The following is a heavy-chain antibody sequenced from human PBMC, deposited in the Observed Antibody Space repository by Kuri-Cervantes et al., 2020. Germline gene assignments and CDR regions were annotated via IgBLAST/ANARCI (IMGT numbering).Heavy chain of an antibody. CDR3: ASPKDYDFWSGSPNSYYYGMDV. CDR2: ISAYNGNT. V-gene: IGHV1-18*01. CDR1: GYTFTSYG. J-gene: IGHJ6*02. Sequence: ASVTVSCKASGYTFTSYGISWVRQAPGQGLEWMGWISAYNGNTNYAQKLQGRVTMTTDTSTSTAYMELSSLRSEDTAVYYCASPKDYDFWSGSPNSYYYGMDVWGQGTTVTVSS. D-gene: IGHD3-3*01.